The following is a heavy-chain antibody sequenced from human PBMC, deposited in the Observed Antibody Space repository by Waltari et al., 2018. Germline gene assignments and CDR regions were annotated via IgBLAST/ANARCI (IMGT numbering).Heavy chain of an antibody. CDR1: GFTFSSYW. J-gene: IGHJ4*02. V-gene: IGHV3-74*01. CDR3: ARGGDDDNWYPGFFDS. Sequence: EVQLVESGGGLVQPGGSLRLFCAAAGFTFSSYWMHWVRQVPGKGLVWACAIKSDWCSARYADAVNGRCVVSRDNAKHTLYLEINSLGAEDTAVYYCARGGDDDNWYPGFFDSWGQGTLVTVSS. CDR2: IKSDWCSA. D-gene: IGHD1-1*01.